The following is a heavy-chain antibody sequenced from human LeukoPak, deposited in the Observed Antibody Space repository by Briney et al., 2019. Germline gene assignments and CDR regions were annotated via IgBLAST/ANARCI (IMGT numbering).Heavy chain of an antibody. Sequence: ASVRVSFKASGYTFTIYYMDWVRQAPGQGDGRMGVINPSGGSTSYAQKFQGRVTMTRDTSTTTVYMELSGLRSQDTAVYYCARDPIVVVVAATQASSFDYWGQGTLVTVSS. CDR2: INPSGGST. J-gene: IGHJ4*02. D-gene: IGHD2-15*01. CDR3: ARDPIVVVVAATQASSFDY. V-gene: IGHV1-46*01. CDR1: GYTFTIYY.